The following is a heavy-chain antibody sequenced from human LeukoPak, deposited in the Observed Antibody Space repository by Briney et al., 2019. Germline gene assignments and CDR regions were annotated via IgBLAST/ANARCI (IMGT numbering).Heavy chain of an antibody. CDR3: ASSYCSGGGCYSGWFDP. D-gene: IGHD2-15*01. V-gene: IGHV4-39*07. CDR1: GGSISSVKDY. J-gene: IGHJ5*02. CDR2: IYHSGNS. Sequence: PSETLSLTCTVSGGSISSVKDYWAWIRQPPGKGLEWIGSIYHSGNSYYNPSLESRVTISVDTSKNQFSLKLTSVTAADTAVYYCASSYCSGGGCYSGWFDPWGQGTLVTVSS.